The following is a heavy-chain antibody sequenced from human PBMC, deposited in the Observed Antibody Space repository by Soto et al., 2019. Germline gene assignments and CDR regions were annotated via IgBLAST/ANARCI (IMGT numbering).Heavy chain of an antibody. D-gene: IGHD1-1*01. J-gene: IGHJ6*02. CDR2: IYYSGST. CDR3: ARADSLSTNYYYYGMDV. V-gene: IGHV4-30-4*01. Sequence: QVQLQESGPGLVKPSQTLSLTCTVSGGSISSGDYYWSWIRQPPGKGLEWIGYIYYSGSTYYNPSLKSRVTISVDTSKNQFSLKLSSVTAADTAVYYCARADSLSTNYYYYGMDVWGQGTTVTVSS. CDR1: GGSISSGDYY.